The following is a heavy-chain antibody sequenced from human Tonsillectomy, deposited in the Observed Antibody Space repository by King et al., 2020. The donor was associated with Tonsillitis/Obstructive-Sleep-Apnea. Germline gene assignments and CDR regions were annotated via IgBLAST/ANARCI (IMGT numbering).Heavy chain of an antibody. CDR2: IRNKGNSYTT. V-gene: IGHV3-72*01. CDR3: ARGEYGSNGYYLDH. D-gene: IGHD3-22*01. CDR1: GFTFRDHY. J-gene: IGHJ5*02. Sequence: VQLVESGGGLVQPEGSLRLSCTASGFTFRDHYMDWVRQAPGKGLEWVGRIRNKGNSYTTEYAASVRDRFSILRDDSKDSLFLQMPSLKTEDTAVYYCARGEYGSNGYYLDHWGQGTLVTVSS.